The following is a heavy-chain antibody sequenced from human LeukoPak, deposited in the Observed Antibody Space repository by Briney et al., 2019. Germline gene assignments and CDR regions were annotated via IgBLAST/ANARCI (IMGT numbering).Heavy chain of an antibody. CDR3: ATRPRERLHGIP. Sequence: GGSLSLSCAASGFTFSSYDMTWVRQAPGKGLEWVSGASASGAKTYYADSVKGRFTISRDNSKNTLYLQMNSLRVDDTAVYYCATRPRERLHGIPWGRGTMVSVSS. CDR2: ASASGAKT. V-gene: IGHV3-23*01. D-gene: IGHD1-26*01. J-gene: IGHJ3*01. CDR1: GFTFSSYD.